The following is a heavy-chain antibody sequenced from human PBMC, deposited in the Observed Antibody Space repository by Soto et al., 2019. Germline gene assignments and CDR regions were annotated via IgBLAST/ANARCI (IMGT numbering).Heavy chain of an antibody. V-gene: IGHV3-53*01. CDR3: ALGRDYSWNGFDI. Sequence: PGGSLRLSCAASGFTVSSNYMSWVRQAPGKGLEWVSVIYSGGSTFYADSVKGRFTISRDNSKNMVYLQMNRMRAEDTAVYYCALGRDYSWNGFDIWGQGTMVTVSS. J-gene: IGHJ3*02. CDR2: IYSGGST. CDR1: GFTVSSNY. D-gene: IGHD1-20*01.